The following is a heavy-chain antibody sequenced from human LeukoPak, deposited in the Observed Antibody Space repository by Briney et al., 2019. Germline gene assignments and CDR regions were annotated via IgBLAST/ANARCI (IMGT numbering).Heavy chain of an antibody. V-gene: IGHV3-23*01. CDR2: ISGSGGNK. J-gene: IGHJ6*03. CDR1: GFTFSSYA. D-gene: IGHD3-10*01. Sequence: GGSLRLSCAASGFTFSSYAMSWVRQAPGKGLEWVSGISGSGGNKYYADSVKGRFSISRENSKNTLYLQMNSLRAEDTAVYYCAKDYGSNYMDVWGKGATVTVSS. CDR3: AKDYGSNYMDV.